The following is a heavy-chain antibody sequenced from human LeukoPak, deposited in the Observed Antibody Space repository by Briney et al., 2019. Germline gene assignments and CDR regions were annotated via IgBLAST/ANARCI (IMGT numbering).Heavy chain of an antibody. J-gene: IGHJ4*02. Sequence: GGSLRLSCAASGFTFDDYAMHWVRQAPGKGLEWVSGISWNSGSIGYADSVKGRFTISRDNAKNSLYLQMNSLRAEDMALYYCAKLGDSSGSFDYWGQGTLVTVSS. CDR1: GFTFDDYA. CDR2: ISWNSGSI. V-gene: IGHV3-9*03. CDR3: AKLGDSSGSFDY. D-gene: IGHD3-22*01.